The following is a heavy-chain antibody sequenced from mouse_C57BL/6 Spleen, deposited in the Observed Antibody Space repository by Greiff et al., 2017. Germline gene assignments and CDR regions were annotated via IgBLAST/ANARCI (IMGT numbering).Heavy chain of an antibody. CDR1: GYSITSGYY. J-gene: IGHJ4*01. Sequence: DVQLQESGPGLVKPSQSLSLTCSVTGYSITSGYYWNWIRQFPGNKLEWMGYISYDGSNNYNPSLQNRISITRYTSTNQFFLKLNSVTTEDTATYYCAREGLRRRGYAMDYWGQGTSGTVSS. CDR2: ISYDGSN. V-gene: IGHV3-6*01. D-gene: IGHD2-4*01. CDR3: AREGLRRRGYAMDY.